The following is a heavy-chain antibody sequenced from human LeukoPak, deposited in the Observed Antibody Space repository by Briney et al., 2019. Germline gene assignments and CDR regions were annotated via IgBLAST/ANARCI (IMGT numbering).Heavy chain of an antibody. CDR2: INHSGST. J-gene: IGHJ4*02. Sequence: SETLSLTCAVYGGSFSGYYWSWIRQPPGKGLEWIGEINHSGSTNYNPSLKSRVTISVDTSKNQLSLKLSSVTAADTAVYYCARGYFDWLPDYWGQGTLVTVSS. D-gene: IGHD3-9*01. V-gene: IGHV4-34*01. CDR1: GGSFSGYY. CDR3: ARGYFDWLPDY.